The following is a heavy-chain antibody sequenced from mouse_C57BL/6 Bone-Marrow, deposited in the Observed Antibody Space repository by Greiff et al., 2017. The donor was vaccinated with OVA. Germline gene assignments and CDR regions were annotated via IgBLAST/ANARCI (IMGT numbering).Heavy chain of an antibody. CDR3: ARRGIYYDYDVGYFDY. J-gene: IGHJ2*01. D-gene: IGHD2-4*01. CDR1: GYTFTSYG. CDR2: IYPRSGNT. Sequence: VKLMESGAELARPGASVKLSCKASGYTFTSYGISWVKQRTGQGLEWIGEIYPRSGNTYYNEKFKGKATLTADKSSSTAYMELRSLTSEDSAVYFCARRGIYYDYDVGYFDYWGQGTTLTVSS. V-gene: IGHV1-81*01.